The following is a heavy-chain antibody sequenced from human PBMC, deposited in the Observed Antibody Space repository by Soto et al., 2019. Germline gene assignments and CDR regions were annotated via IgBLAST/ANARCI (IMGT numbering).Heavy chain of an antibody. Sequence: QVQLVQSGAEVKKPGSSVKVSCKASGGTFSSYTISWVRQAPGQALEWMGRIIPILGIANYAQKFQGRVTITADKSTRTAYMELSSLRSEDTAVYYCASGGRNCSSTSCCLPWFDPWGQGTLVTVSS. J-gene: IGHJ5*02. CDR2: IIPILGIA. CDR1: GGTFSSYT. CDR3: ASGGRNCSSTSCCLPWFDP. V-gene: IGHV1-69*02. D-gene: IGHD2-2*01.